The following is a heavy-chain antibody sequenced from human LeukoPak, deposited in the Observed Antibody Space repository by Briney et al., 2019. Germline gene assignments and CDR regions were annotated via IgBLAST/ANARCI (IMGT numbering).Heavy chain of an antibody. Sequence: GGSLRLSCAASGFTFSGSAMHWVRQASGKGLEWVGRIRSKANSYATAYAASVKGRFTISRDDSKNTAYMQMNMLKTEATAVYYRTRHLYCSGGSGYYYSGQGNLVTVSS. CDR3: TRHLYCSGGSGYYY. CDR2: IRSKANSYAT. CDR1: GFTFSGSA. J-gene: IGHJ4*02. D-gene: IGHD2-15*01. V-gene: IGHV3-73*01.